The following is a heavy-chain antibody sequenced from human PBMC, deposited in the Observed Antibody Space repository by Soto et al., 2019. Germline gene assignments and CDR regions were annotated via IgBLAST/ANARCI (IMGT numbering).Heavy chain of an antibody. CDR2: ISAYNGST. CDR3: ARVFNYYDSSGYNGY. Sequence: ASAKVSCKASGYALTVYYMHWGRQAPGQGLEWMGWISAYNGSTNYAQKLQGRVTMTTDTSTRTAYMELRSLRSDDTAVYYCARVFNYYDSSGYNGYWGQGTLVTLSS. D-gene: IGHD3-22*01. V-gene: IGHV1-18*04. CDR1: GYALTVYY. J-gene: IGHJ4*02.